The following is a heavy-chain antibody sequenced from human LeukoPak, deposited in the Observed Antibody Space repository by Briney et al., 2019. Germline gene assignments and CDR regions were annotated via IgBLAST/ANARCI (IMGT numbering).Heavy chain of an antibody. CDR3: ARVRLMGGGYSYGYYYYYYMDV. Sequence: GGSLRLSCAASGFTFSSYSMNWVRQAPGKGLEWVSSISSSSSYIYYADSVKGRFTISRDNAKNSLYLQMNSLRAEDTAVYYCARVRLMGGGYSYGYYYYYYMDVWCKGTTVTVSS. J-gene: IGHJ6*03. CDR2: ISSSSSYI. V-gene: IGHV3-21*01. CDR1: GFTFSSYS. D-gene: IGHD5-18*01.